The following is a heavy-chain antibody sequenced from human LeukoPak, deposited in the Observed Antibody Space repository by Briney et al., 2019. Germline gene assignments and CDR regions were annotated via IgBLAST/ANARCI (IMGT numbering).Heavy chain of an antibody. D-gene: IGHD3-9*01. CDR2: IYYSGST. CDR3: ARQFTYYDILTGYYPAFFDY. V-gene: IGHV4-59*08. CDR1: GGSISSYY. Sequence: PSETLSLTCTVSGGSISSYYWSWIRQPPGKGLEWIGYIYYSGSTNYNPSLKSRVTISVDTSKNQFSLKLSSVTAADTAVYYCARQFTYYDILTGYYPAFFDYWGQGTLVTVSS. J-gene: IGHJ4*02.